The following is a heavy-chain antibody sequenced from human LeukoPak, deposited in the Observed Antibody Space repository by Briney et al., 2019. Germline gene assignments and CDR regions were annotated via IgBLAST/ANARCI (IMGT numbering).Heavy chain of an antibody. CDR2: FNPEDGEA. Sequence: ASVKVSCKVSGYTLTELSIHWVRQAPGKGLEWMGSFNPEDGEAIYAQKFQGRVTMTRDTSISTAYMELSRLRSDDTAVYYCARGGYGIQLWLRYFDYWGQGTLVTVSS. CDR1: GYTLTELS. CDR3: ARGGYGIQLWLRYFDY. J-gene: IGHJ4*02. D-gene: IGHD5-18*01. V-gene: IGHV1-24*01.